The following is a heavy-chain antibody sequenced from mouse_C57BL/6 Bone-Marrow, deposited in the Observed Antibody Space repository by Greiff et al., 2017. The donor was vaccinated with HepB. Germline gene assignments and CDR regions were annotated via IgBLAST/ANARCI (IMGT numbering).Heavy chain of an antibody. CDR3: ARPLLPLYAMDY. J-gene: IGHJ4*01. Sequence: VQLKESGAELARPGASVKLSCKASGYTFTSYGISWVKQRTGQGLEWIGEIYPRSGNTYYNEKFKGKATLTADKSSSTAYMELRSLTSEDSAVYFCARPLLPLYAMDYWGQGTSVTVSS. D-gene: IGHD2-1*01. CDR2: IYPRSGNT. CDR1: GYTFTSYG. V-gene: IGHV1-81*01.